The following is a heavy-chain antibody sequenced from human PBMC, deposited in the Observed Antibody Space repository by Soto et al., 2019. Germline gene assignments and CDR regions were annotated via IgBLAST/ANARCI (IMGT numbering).Heavy chain of an antibody. CDR3: ARAYSSGWYWFDP. CDR1: GGSFSGYY. D-gene: IGHD6-19*01. V-gene: IGHV4-34*01. CDR2: LDHSGSP. Sequence: PSETLSLTCAVSGGSFSGYYWSWIRQPSGKGLEWIGELDHSGSPNYNPSLNSRVTMSIDTSKSQFSLKLNSVTAADTAVYFCARAYSSGWYWFDPWGQGTLVTVS. J-gene: IGHJ5*02.